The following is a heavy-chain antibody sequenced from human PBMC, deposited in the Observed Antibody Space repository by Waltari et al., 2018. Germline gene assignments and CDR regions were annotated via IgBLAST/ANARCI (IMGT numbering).Heavy chain of an antibody. CDR1: GGSFSGYY. Sequence: QVQLQQWGAGLLKPSETLSLTCAVYGGSFSGYYWSWLRQPPGKGLEWIGEINHSGSTNYNPSLKSRVTISVDTSKNQFSLKLSSVTAVDTAVYYCARGYWLYSSSWANWFDPWGQGTLVTVSS. CDR2: INHSGST. CDR3: ARGYWLYSSSWANWFDP. V-gene: IGHV4-34*01. D-gene: IGHD6-13*01. J-gene: IGHJ5*02.